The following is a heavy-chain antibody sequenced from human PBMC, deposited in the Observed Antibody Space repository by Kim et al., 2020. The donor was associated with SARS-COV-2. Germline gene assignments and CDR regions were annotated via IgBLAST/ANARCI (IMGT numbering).Heavy chain of an antibody. CDR1: GYTFTSYA. CDR2: INAGNGNT. D-gene: IGHD2-2*01. J-gene: IGHJ6*02. Sequence: ASVKVSCKASGYTFTSYAMHWVRQAPGQRLEWMGWINAGNGNTKYSQKFQGRVTITRDTSASTAYMELSSLRSEDTAVYYCARELGYCSSTSCYYYYGMDVWGQGTTVTVSS. V-gene: IGHV1-3*01. CDR3: ARELGYCSSTSCYYYYGMDV.